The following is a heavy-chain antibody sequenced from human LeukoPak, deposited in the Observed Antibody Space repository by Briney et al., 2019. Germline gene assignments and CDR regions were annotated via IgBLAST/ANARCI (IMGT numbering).Heavy chain of an antibody. CDR2: ITVYNGNT. D-gene: IGHD3-22*01. CDR1: GYTFTGYC. V-gene: IGHV1-18*04. J-gene: IGHJ4*02. Sequence: GASVKVSCKASGYTFTGYCMYWVRQAPGQGPEWMGWITVYNGNTNYAQKLQGRVTMTTDTSASTAYMELRSLRSDDTAVYYCARGASSYYDSSDYFDYWGQGTLVTVSS. CDR3: ARGASSYYDSSDYFDY.